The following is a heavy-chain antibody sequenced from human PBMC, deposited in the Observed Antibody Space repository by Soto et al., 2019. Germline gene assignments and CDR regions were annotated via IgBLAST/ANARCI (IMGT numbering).Heavy chain of an antibody. Sequence: GGSLRLSCAASGFTFGSYSVNWVRQAPGKGLEWVSYISSSSTIYYADSVKGRFTISRDNAKNSLYLQMNSLRAEDTAVYYCARDLILSITGTIPRFDYWGQGTLVTVSS. CDR3: ARDLILSITGTIPRFDY. J-gene: IGHJ4*02. CDR2: ISSSSTI. V-gene: IGHV3-48*01. CDR1: GFTFGSYS. D-gene: IGHD1-7*01.